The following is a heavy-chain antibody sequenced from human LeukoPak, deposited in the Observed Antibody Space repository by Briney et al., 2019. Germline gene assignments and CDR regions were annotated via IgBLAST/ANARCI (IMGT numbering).Heavy chain of an antibody. J-gene: IGHJ3*02. CDR3: ARDKGLRLNDAFDI. CDR1: GFTFSS. V-gene: IGHV3-21*01. Sequence: GGSLRLSCAASGFTFSSMNWVRQAPGKGLEWVSSISSSSSYIYYADSVKGRFTISRDNAKNSLYLQMNSLRAEDTAVYYCARDKGLRLNDAFDIWGQGTMVTVSS. D-gene: IGHD4-17*01. CDR2: ISSSSSYI.